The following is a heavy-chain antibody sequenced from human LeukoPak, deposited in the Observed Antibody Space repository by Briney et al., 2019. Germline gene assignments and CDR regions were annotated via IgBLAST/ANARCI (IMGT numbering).Heavy chain of an antibody. CDR2: ISYDGSNK. D-gene: IGHD2-2*01. J-gene: IGHJ4*02. Sequence: GRSQRLSCAASGFTFSSYGMHWVRQAPGKGLEWVAVISYDGSNKYYADSVKGRFTISRDNSKNTLYLQMNSLRAEDTAVYYCAKDEASNFDYWGQGTLVTVSS. CDR1: GFTFSSYG. CDR3: AKDEASNFDY. V-gene: IGHV3-30*18.